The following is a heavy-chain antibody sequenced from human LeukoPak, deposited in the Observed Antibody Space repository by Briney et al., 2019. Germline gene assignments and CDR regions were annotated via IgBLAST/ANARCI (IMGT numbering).Heavy chain of an antibody. CDR1: GFTFSSYG. CDR3: TRHGGRDYYDSSEDAFDI. J-gene: IGHJ3*02. Sequence: GGSLRPSCAASGFTFSSYGMSWVRQAPGKGLEWVSAISGSGGSTYYADSVKGRFTISRDDSKNTAYLQMNSLKTEDTAVYYCTRHGGRDYYDSSEDAFDIWGQGTMVIVSS. V-gene: IGHV3-23*01. D-gene: IGHD3-22*01. CDR2: ISGSGGST.